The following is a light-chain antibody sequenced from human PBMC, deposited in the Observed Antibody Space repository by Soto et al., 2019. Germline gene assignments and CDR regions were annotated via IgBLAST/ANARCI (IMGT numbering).Light chain of an antibody. CDR1: QGISNY. V-gene: IGKV1-27*01. Sequence: DIQMTQSPSSLSASVGDRVTITCRASQGISNYLAWYQQKPGKVPKLLIYAASTLQSGVPSRFSGSGSGTDFTLTISSLQPEDVATYYCQKYNRAPRQVTFGPGTKVDIK. J-gene: IGKJ3*01. CDR2: AAS. CDR3: QKYNRAPRQVT.